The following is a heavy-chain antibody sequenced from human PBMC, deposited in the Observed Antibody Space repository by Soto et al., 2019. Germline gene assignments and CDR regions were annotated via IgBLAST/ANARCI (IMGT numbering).Heavy chain of an antibody. CDR3: ARHHGPTTSENWFDP. CDR1: GYTFFTYD. J-gene: IGHJ5*02. D-gene: IGHD5-12*01. CDR2: ISTYSGDT. V-gene: IGHV1-18*04. Sequence: QVHLVQSGVEVKTPGASVKVSCQASGYTFFTYDISWVRQAPGQGLEWMGWISTYSGDTKYAQKFQGRVTMTTDTSTTTAYLELRSLRADDTAVYYCARHHGPTTSENWFDPWGQGTLVIFSS.